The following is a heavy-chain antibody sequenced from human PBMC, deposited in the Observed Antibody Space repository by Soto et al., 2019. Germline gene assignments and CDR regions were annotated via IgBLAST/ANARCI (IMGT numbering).Heavy chain of an antibody. CDR1: GYTFTSYY. CDR3: ARARITIFGVVTHYYYYGMDV. V-gene: IGHV1-69*13. D-gene: IGHD3-3*01. Sequence: SVKVSCKASGYTFTSYYMHWVRQAPGQGLEWMGGIIPIFGTANYAQKFQGRVTITADESTSTAYMELSSLRSEDTAVYYCARARITIFGVVTHYYYYGMDVWGQGTTVTVSS. CDR2: IIPIFGTA. J-gene: IGHJ6*02.